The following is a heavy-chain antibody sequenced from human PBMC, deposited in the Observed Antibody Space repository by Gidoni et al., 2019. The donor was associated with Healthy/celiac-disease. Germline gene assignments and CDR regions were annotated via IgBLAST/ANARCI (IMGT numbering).Heavy chain of an antibody. D-gene: IGHD6-19*01. CDR1: GFTFSNAW. Sequence: EVQLVESGGGLVKPGGSLRLSCAASGFTFSNAWMSWVRQAPGKGLEWVGRIKSKTDGGTTDYAAPVKGRFTISRDDSKNTRYLQMNSLKTEDTAVYYCTTEPGIAVAAPGDYYYYGMDVWGQGTTVTVSS. CDR2: IKSKTDGGTT. J-gene: IGHJ6*02. V-gene: IGHV3-15*01. CDR3: TTEPGIAVAAPGDYYYYGMDV.